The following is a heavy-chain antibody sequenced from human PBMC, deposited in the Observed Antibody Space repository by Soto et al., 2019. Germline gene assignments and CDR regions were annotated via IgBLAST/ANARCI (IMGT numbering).Heavy chain of an antibody. J-gene: IGHJ4*02. CDR1: GFTFSTYA. D-gene: IGHD2-8*01. CDR2: ISGSGGST. Sequence: PGGSMRLSCTASGFTFSTYALSWVRQTPGKGLEWVSSISGSGGSTHYADSVKGRFTISRDNSKNTLYLQVNSLRVEDTAIDDCAKLIGEQDYWGRGTLVTVSS. CDR3: AKLIGEQDY. V-gene: IGHV3-23*01.